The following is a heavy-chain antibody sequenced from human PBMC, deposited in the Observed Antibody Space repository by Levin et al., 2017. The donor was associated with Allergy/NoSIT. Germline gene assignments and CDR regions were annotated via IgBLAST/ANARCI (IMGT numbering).Heavy chain of an antibody. Sequence: GGSLRLSCAASGFTFSSYGMHWVRQAPGKGLEWVAVIWYDGSNKYYADSVKGRITISSDNSKNTLYLQMNSLRAEDTAVYYCARDPEQYGSSWYEGAFDIWGQGTMVTVSS. CDR3: ARDPEQYGSSWYEGAFDI. V-gene: IGHV3-33*01. CDR2: IWYDGSNK. CDR1: GFTFSSYG. J-gene: IGHJ3*02. D-gene: IGHD6-13*01.